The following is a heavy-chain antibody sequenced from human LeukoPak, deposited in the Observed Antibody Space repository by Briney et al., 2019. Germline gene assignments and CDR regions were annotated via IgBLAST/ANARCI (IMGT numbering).Heavy chain of an antibody. CDR1: GGSISSYY. V-gene: IGHV4-59*01. CDR3: ARETSQKGAHYMDV. Sequence: SERLSLTCTVSGGSISSYYWSWIRQPPGKGLEWIGYIYYSGSTNYKSSLKSRVTISVDTSKNQFSLKLSSVTAADTAVYYCARETSQKGAHYMDVWGKGTTVTISS. CDR2: IYYSGST. D-gene: IGHD3-16*01. J-gene: IGHJ6*03.